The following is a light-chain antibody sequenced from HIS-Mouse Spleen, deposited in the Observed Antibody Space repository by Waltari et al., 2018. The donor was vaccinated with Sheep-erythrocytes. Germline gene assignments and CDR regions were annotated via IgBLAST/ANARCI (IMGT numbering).Light chain of an antibody. V-gene: IGLV2-8*01. J-gene: IGLJ2*01. Sequence: QSALTQPPSASGSPGQSVTISCPGTSSAVGGYNYVSWYQQHPGKAPKLMIYGVSKRPSGVPDRFSGSKSGNTASLTVSGLQAEDEADYYCSSYAGSNNLVFGGGTKLTVL. CDR2: GVS. CDR3: SSYAGSNNLV. CDR1: SSAVGGYNY.